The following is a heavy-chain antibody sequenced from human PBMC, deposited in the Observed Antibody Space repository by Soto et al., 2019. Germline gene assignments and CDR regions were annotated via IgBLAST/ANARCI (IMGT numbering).Heavy chain of an antibody. Sequence: QVQLQESGPGLVKPSQTLSLTCTVSGGSISSGGYYWSWIRQHPGKGLEWIGYIHYSGSTYYNPSLKGRVTISVDTSKNQFSLKLSSVTAADTAVYYCARQSFYGDYVFDWFDPWGQGTLVTVSS. CDR3: ARQSFYGDYVFDWFDP. CDR1: GGSISSGGYY. J-gene: IGHJ5*02. V-gene: IGHV4-31*03. D-gene: IGHD4-17*01. CDR2: IHYSGST.